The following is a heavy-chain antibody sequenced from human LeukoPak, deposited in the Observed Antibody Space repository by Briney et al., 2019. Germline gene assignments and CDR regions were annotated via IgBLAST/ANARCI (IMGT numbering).Heavy chain of an antibody. CDR2: IYYSGST. CDR3: ARETRDGYIATTFDY. V-gene: IGHV4-61*01. Sequence: SGTLSLTCTVSGGSVSSGSYYWSWIRQPPGKGLEWIGYIYYSGSTNYNPSLKSRVTISVDTSKNQFSLKLSSVTAADTAVYYCARETRDGYIATTFDYWGQGALVTVSS. CDR1: GGSVSSGSYY. D-gene: IGHD5-24*01. J-gene: IGHJ4*02.